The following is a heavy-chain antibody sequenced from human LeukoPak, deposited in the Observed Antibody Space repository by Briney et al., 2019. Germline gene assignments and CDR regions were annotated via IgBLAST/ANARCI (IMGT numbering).Heavy chain of an antibody. CDR1: GFTFSNYW. V-gene: IGHV3-7*01. J-gene: IGHJ3*02. CDR2: IEQDGSQK. CDR3: AREGNRRAFDI. D-gene: IGHD1-14*01. Sequence: GGSLRLSCAASGFTFSNYWVSWVRQAPGKGLEWVANIEQDGSQKYYVDSVKGRFTISRDNATHSLYLQMNSLRAEDTAVYYCAREGNRRAFDIWGQGTMVTVSS.